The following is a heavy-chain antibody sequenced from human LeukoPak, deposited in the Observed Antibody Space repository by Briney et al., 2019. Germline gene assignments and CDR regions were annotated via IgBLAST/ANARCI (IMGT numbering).Heavy chain of an antibody. CDR3: ARDQPNYDILTGYYPFDY. V-gene: IGHV3-48*01. Sequence: GGSLRLSCAASGFTFSSYSMNWVRQAPGKGLEWVSYISSSSSTIYYADSVKGRFTISRDNAKNSLYLQMNSLRAEDTAVYYCARDQPNYDILTGYYPFDYWGQGTLVTVSS. J-gene: IGHJ4*02. CDR2: ISSSSSTI. D-gene: IGHD3-9*01. CDR1: GFTFSSYS.